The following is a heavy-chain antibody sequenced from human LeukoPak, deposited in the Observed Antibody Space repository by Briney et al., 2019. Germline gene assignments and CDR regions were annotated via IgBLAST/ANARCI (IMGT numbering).Heavy chain of an antibody. CDR2: IKQDGSEK. Sequence: GGSLRLSCAASGFTFSSYWMSWVRQAPGKGLEWVANIKQDGSEKYYVDSVKGRFTISRDNAKNSLYLQMNSLRAEDTALYYCAKARNDIVATIDYWGQGTLVTVSS. CDR1: GFTFSSYW. V-gene: IGHV3-7*03. D-gene: IGHD5-12*01. J-gene: IGHJ4*02. CDR3: AKARNDIVATIDY.